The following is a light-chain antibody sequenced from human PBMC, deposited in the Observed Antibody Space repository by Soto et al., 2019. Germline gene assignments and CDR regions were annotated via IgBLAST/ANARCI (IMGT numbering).Light chain of an antibody. Sequence: DIVMTQSPDSLAGSLGERATINCKSSQSVLYSSINKNYLAWYQQKPGQPPKLIIYWASTRESGVPDRFSGSGSGTDFTLTISSLQAEDVAVYYCQQYYSIPYTFGQGTELEIK. V-gene: IGKV4-1*01. CDR3: QQYYSIPYT. CDR2: WAS. CDR1: QSVLYSSINKNY. J-gene: IGKJ2*01.